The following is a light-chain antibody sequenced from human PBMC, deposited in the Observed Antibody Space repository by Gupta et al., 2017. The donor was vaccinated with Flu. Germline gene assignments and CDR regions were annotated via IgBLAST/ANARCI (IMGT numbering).Light chain of an antibody. CDR2: DVD. V-gene: IGLV2-11*01. J-gene: IGLJ3*02. CDR3: CSYAGSYTGV. CDR1: SRDIGGYYY. Sequence: QSALTQPRSVSGSPGQSVTFSCTGTSRDIGGYYYVSWYQQNPDKAPKLIICDVDKRPSGVPDRFSASKSGKTASLTISGLQAEDEADDDCCSYAGSYTGVFGGGTKLTVL.